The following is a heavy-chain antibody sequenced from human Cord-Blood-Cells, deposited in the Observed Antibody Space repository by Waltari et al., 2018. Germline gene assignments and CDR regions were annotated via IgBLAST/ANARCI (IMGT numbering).Heavy chain of an antibody. Sequence: QVQLVESGGGVVQPGRSLGLPCAASGFTFRSYAMHWVRQAPGKGLEWVAVISYDGSNKYYADSVKGRFTISRDNSKNTLYLQMNSLRAEDTAVYYCSGELLNWFDPWGQETLVTVSS. D-gene: IGHD1-26*01. J-gene: IGHJ5*02. CDR2: ISYDGSNK. CDR1: GFTFRSYA. CDR3: SGELLNWFDP. V-gene: IGHV3-30-3*01.